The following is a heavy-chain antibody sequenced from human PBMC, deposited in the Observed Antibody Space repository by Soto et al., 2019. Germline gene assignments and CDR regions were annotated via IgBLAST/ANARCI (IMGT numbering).Heavy chain of an antibody. D-gene: IGHD3-10*01. V-gene: IGHV3-11*01. J-gene: IGHJ4*02. CDR2: ITNSGSTI. CDR1: GFTFSDYY. CDR3: AKDRSGSSNFDY. Sequence: QVQLVESGGGLVEPGESLRLSCAASGFTFSDYYMSWIRQAPGKGLEWVSSITNSGSTIYYADSVKGRFTISRDNAKNSLYLQMNTLRGEDTAVYYCAKDRSGSSNFDYWGQGTLVTVSS.